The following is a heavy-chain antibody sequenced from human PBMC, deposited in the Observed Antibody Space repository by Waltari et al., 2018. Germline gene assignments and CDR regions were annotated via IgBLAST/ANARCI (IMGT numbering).Heavy chain of an antibody. J-gene: IGHJ3*02. V-gene: IGHV3-23*01. CDR1: GFTFSSYA. CDR3: ARWGLAAAGWGAFDI. Sequence: EVHLLESGGGSVQPGGSLRLSCAASGFTFSSYAMSWVRQAPGKGLEWVSAISGSGGRTYYADSVKGRFTISRDNSKNTLYLQMNSLRAEDTAVYYCARWGLAAAGWGAFDIWGQGTMVTVSS. D-gene: IGHD6-13*01. CDR2: ISGSGGRT.